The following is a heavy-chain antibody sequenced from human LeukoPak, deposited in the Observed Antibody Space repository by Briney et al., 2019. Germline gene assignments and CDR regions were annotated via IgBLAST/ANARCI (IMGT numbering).Heavy chain of an antibody. Sequence: GASVKVSCKASGYTFTSYGISWVRQAPGQGLEWMGWISAYNGNTSYAQKLQGRVTMTTDTSTSTAYMELRSLRSDDTAVYYCARALGAYYYDSSGYYDDYWGQGTLVTVTS. CDR2: ISAYNGNT. D-gene: IGHD3-22*01. J-gene: IGHJ4*02. CDR1: GYTFTSYG. CDR3: ARALGAYYYDSSGYYDDY. V-gene: IGHV1-18*01.